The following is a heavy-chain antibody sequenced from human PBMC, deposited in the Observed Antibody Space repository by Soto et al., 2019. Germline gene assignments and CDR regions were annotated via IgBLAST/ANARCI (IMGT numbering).Heavy chain of an antibody. J-gene: IGHJ3*02. CDR3: ARDGGPVDAFDI. D-gene: IGHD3-3*01. Sequence: PSETLSLTCTVSGGSTSSYYWSWIRQPPGKGLEWIGYIYYSGSTNYNPSLKSRVTISVDTSKNQFPLKLSSVTAADTAVYYCARDGGPVDAFDIWGQGTMVTVSS. CDR2: IYYSGST. CDR1: GGSTSSYY. V-gene: IGHV4-59*01.